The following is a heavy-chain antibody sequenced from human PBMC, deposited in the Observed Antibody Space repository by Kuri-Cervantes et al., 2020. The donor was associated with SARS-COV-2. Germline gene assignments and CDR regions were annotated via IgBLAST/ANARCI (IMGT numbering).Heavy chain of an antibody. D-gene: IGHD6-6*01. V-gene: IGHV3-21*01. J-gene: IGHJ5*02. CDR2: ISSSSSYI. CDR3: ARARTIAAHPENWFDP. CDR1: GFTFSSYS. Sequence: GGSLRLSCAASGFTFSSYSMNWVRQAPGKGLEWVSSISSSSSYIYYADSVKGRFTISRDNAKNSLYLQTNSLRAEDTAVYYCARARTIAAHPENWFDPWGQGTLVTVSS.